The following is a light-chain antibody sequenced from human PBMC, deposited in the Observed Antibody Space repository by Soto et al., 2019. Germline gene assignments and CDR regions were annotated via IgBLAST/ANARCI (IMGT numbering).Light chain of an antibody. CDR3: QQYDSSPLT. Sequence: EIVLTQSPGTLSLSPGERATLSCRASQSVSSSSLAWYQQKPGQAPRLLIYGASSRATGIPDRFSGSGSGTHFTLTISRLEPEDFAVYYCQQYDSSPLTFGGGTKVEIK. CDR1: QSVSSSS. J-gene: IGKJ4*01. CDR2: GAS. V-gene: IGKV3-20*01.